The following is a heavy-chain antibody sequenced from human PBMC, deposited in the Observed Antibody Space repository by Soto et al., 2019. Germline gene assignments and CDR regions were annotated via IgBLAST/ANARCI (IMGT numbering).Heavy chain of an antibody. CDR2: IYNSGS. J-gene: IGHJ6*02. V-gene: IGHV4-59*08. Sequence: QVQLQESGPGLVKPSETLSLTCTVSGASISGHFWSWIRQPPGKGLEWIAYIYNSGSSYNPSLKSXVTISVDTSKSQLSLKLSSVIAADSAVYYCAINADVWGQGTTVTVSS. CDR3: AINADV. CDR1: GASISGHF.